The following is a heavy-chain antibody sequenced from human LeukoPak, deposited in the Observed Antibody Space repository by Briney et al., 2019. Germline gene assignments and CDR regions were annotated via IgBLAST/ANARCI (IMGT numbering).Heavy chain of an antibody. J-gene: IGHJ4*02. CDR3: ATSNVGYGLLSFDY. CDR2: FDPEDGET. D-gene: IGHD5-18*01. Sequence: ASVKVSCKVSGYTLTELSMHWVRQAPGKGLEWMGGFDPEDGETIYAQKFQGGVTMTEDTSTDTAYMELSSLRSEDTAVYYCATSNVGYGLLSFDYWGQGTLVTVSS. CDR1: GYTLTELS. V-gene: IGHV1-24*01.